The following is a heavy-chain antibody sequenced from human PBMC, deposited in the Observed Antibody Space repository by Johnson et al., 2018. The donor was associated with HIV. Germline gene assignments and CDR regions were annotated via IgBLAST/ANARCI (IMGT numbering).Heavy chain of an antibody. J-gene: IGHJ3*02. D-gene: IGHD3-9*01. V-gene: IGHV3-30*04. CDR2: ISYDGTYK. Sequence: QVQLLESGGGVVQPGRSLRLSCAASGFTFSSYAMHWVRQAPGKGLEWVAFISYDGTYKYYADSVKGRFTISRDNSENTLYLQMNSLRAEDTAVYYCARHGLTGDLNAFDIWGQGTMVTVSS. CDR3: ARHGLTGDLNAFDI. CDR1: GFTFSSYA.